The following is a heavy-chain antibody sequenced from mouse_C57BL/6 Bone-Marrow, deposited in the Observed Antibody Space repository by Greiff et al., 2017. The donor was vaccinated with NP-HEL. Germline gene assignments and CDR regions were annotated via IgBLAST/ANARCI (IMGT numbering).Heavy chain of an antibody. CDR2: ISSGGDYI. V-gene: IGHV5S21*01. CDR3: TRGPWAMDY. Sequence: EVMLVESGEGLVKPGGSLKLSCAASGFTFSSYAMSWVRQTPEKRLEWVAYISSGGDYISSADTVKGRFTFSRATARNTLYLQLRSLTSEDTAMYYCTRGPWAMDYWGQGTSVTVSS. J-gene: IGHJ4*01. CDR1: GFTFSSYA.